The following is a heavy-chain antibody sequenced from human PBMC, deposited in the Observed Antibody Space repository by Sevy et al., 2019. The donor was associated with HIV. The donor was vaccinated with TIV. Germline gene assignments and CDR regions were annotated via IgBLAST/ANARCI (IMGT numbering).Heavy chain of an antibody. CDR1: GFTFSSYG. Sequence: GGSLRLSCAASGFTFSSYGMHWVRQAPGKGLEWVAFIRYDGSNKYYADSVKGRFTISRDNSKNTQYLQMNSIRAEDTVGYYCATSRYCSGGSCYGADYYYGMDVWGQGTTVTVSS. CDR3: ATSRYCSGGSCYGADYYYGMDV. V-gene: IGHV3-30*02. D-gene: IGHD2-15*01. CDR2: IRYDGSNK. J-gene: IGHJ6*02.